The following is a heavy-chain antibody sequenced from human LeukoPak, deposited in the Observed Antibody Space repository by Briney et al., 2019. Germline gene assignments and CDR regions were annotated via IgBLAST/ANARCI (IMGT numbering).Heavy chain of an antibody. D-gene: IGHD3-9*01. CDR3: TGDIDDVLTGDDAFDV. CDR2: ITSSSSSM. CDR1: GFTVTSSY. Sequence: GGSLRLSCAASGFTVTSSYINWVRQAPGKGLEWVSSITSSSSSMYYADSVKGRFTISRDDAESSVYLQMNSLRVDDTGLYYCTGDIDDVLTGDDAFDVWGQGTVVTVSS. J-gene: IGHJ3*01. V-gene: IGHV3-21*03.